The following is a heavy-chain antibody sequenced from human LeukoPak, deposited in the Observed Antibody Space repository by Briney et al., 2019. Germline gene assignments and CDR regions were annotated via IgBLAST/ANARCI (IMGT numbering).Heavy chain of an antibody. Sequence: SETLSLTCAVSGGSISSGGYSWSWIRQPPGKGLEWIGYIYHSGSTYYNPSLKSRVTISVDTSKNQFSLKLSSVTAADTAVYYCARHSERWLGAFDIWGQGTMVTVSS. D-gene: IGHD6-19*01. CDR1: GGSISSGGYS. CDR2: IYHSGST. CDR3: ARHSERWLGAFDI. V-gene: IGHV4-30-2*01. J-gene: IGHJ3*02.